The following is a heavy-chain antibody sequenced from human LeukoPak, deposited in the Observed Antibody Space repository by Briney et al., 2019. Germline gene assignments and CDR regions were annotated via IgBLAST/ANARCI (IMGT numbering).Heavy chain of an antibody. CDR3: ASLTYCSSTSCYVFSDY. Sequence: SSETLSLTCAVYGGFFSGYYWSWIRQPPGKGLEWIGEINHSGSTNYNPSLKSRVTISVDTSKNQFSLKLSSVTAADTAVYYCASLTYCSSTSCYVFSDYWGQGILVTVSS. CDR2: INHSGST. D-gene: IGHD2-2*01. J-gene: IGHJ4*02. V-gene: IGHV4-34*01. CDR1: GGFFSGYY.